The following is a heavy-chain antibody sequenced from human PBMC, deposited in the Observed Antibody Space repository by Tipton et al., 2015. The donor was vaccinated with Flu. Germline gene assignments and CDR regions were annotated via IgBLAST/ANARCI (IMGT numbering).Heavy chain of an antibody. D-gene: IGHD1-26*01. CDR2: IRSDETTE. CDR3: AKSGDFDS. V-gene: IGHV3-30*02. Sequence: SLRLSCAASGFTFRTNGMHWVRQAPGKGLEWVAHIRSDETTEYADSVKGRFTISRDNSKDMLYLQMNSLRAEDTAVFYCAKSGDFDSWNQGALVIVSS. J-gene: IGHJ4*02. CDR1: GFTFRTNG.